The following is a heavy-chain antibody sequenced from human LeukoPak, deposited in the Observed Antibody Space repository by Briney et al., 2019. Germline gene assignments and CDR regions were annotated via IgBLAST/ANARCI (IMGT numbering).Heavy chain of an antibody. D-gene: IGHD2-8*02. J-gene: IGHJ4*02. Sequence: GGSLRLSCAASGFTFSSYAMHWVRQAPGKGLELVAVISYDGSNKYYADSVKGRFTTSRDNSKNTLYLQMNSLRADATAVYYCARDRSGGYYYFGYWGQGTLVTVSS. CDR3: ARDRSGGYYYFGY. CDR2: ISYDGSNK. V-gene: IGHV3-30-3*01. CDR1: GFTFSSYA.